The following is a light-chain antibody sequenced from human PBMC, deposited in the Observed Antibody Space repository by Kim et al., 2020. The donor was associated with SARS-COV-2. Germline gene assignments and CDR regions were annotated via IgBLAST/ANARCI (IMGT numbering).Light chain of an antibody. J-gene: IGKJ2*01. CDR2: RTS. Sequence: SASVGDSVTITCRASQSISGWLAWYQQKPGKAPKVLVYRTSNLGSGVPSRFSGSGSGTEFSLTISSLQPDDFATYYCLQYNGYPYTFGQGTKLEI. CDR1: QSISGW. V-gene: IGKV1-5*03. CDR3: LQYNGYPYT.